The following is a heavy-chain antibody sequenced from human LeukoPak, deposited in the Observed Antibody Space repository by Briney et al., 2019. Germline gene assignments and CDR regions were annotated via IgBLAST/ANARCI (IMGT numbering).Heavy chain of an antibody. V-gene: IGHV4-38-2*02. Sequence: SETLSLTCTVSGFSVSSGFYWGWIRQPPGKGLEWIGSIYHSGSTDYNPSLKSRVTISVDTSKNQFSLKLSSVTAADTAVYYCARGRCSGGSCYLFDYWGQGTLVTVSS. CDR3: ARGRCSGGSCYLFDY. CDR2: IYHSGST. CDR1: GFSVSSGFY. J-gene: IGHJ4*02. D-gene: IGHD2-15*01.